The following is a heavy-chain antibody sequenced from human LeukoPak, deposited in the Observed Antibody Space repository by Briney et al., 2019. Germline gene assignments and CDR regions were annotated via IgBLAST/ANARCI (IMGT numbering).Heavy chain of an antibody. D-gene: IGHD2-15*01. Sequence: SETQSLTCTVSGGSISSYYWSWIRQPAGKGLEWIGRIYTSGSTNYNPSLKSRVTMSVDTSKNQFSLKLSSVTAADTAVYYCARVGSSAGRSYYFDYWGQGTLVTVSS. V-gene: IGHV4-4*07. J-gene: IGHJ4*02. CDR2: IYTSGST. CDR1: GGSISSYY. CDR3: ARVGSSAGRSYYFDY.